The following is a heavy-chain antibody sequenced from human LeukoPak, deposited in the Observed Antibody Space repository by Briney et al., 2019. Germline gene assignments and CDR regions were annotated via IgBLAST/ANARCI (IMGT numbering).Heavy chain of an antibody. CDR1: GGSIRSSYYY. CDR2: IYDSGST. V-gene: IGHV4-39*07. D-gene: IGHD1/OR15-1a*01. Sequence: SETLSLTCTVSGGSIRSSYYYWGWIRQPPGKGLEWIGSIYDSGSTYYNPSLKSRVTISVDTSKNQFSLKLSSVTAADTAVYYCARFLGEHDAFDIWGQGTMVTVSS. J-gene: IGHJ3*02. CDR3: ARFLGEHDAFDI.